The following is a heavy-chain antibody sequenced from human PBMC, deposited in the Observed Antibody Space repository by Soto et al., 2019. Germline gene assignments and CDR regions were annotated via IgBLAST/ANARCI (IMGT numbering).Heavy chain of an antibody. Sequence: GGSLRLSCVASGFTFRSYAMSWVRQAPGKGLEWVSSISGSGGTTFYADSVKGRFTISRDNSKSTLYLQMGSLRAEDMAIYYCAKVDGYCSGGSCYPIDSWGQGVLVTVSS. D-gene: IGHD2-15*01. V-gene: IGHV3-23*01. J-gene: IGHJ4*02. CDR1: GFTFRSYA. CDR3: AKVDGYCSGGSCYPIDS. CDR2: ISGSGGTT.